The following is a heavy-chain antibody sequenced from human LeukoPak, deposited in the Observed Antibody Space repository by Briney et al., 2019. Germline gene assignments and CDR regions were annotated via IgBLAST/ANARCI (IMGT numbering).Heavy chain of an antibody. Sequence: GGSLRLSCVPSGFTFSAYAMHWVRQTPGKGLDWVAFIFYDGSNKYYADSVKGRFTISRDNSKNTLYLQMNSLSPEDTAVYYCGGNSDYWGQGILVTISS. CDR2: IFYDGSNK. CDR3: GGNSDY. D-gene: IGHD4-23*01. V-gene: IGHV3-30*14. J-gene: IGHJ4*02. CDR1: GFTFSAYA.